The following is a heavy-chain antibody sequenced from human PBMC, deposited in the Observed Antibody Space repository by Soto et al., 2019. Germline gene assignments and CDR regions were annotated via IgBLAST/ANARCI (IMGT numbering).Heavy chain of an antibody. D-gene: IGHD3-10*01. CDR2: IHYSGST. J-gene: IGHJ4*01. CDR1: GGSISNGGYY. Sequence: SETLSLTCTVSGGSISNGGYYWNWVRQHPGKGLEWIGYIHYSGSTWYNPSLESRVTISVDTSKDQFSLKLRSVSAADTAVYYCARVRGSGSYAAYYFDSWGQGTLVTVSS. V-gene: IGHV4-31*03. CDR3: ARVRGSGSYAAYYFDS.